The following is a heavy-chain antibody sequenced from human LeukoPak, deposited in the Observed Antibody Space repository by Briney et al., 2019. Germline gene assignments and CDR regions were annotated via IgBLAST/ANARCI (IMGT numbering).Heavy chain of an antibody. CDR3: AKDWRSVNYGCFDY. J-gene: IGHJ4*02. CDR1: GFTFINYA. V-gene: IGHV3-23*01. D-gene: IGHD1-7*01. CDR2: ISGSGGST. Sequence: PGGSLRLSCAASGFTFINYAMSWVRQAPGKGLEWASGISGSGGSTYYADSVKGRFTISRDNSKDTVYLQMNSLRAEDTAIYYCAKDWRSVNYGCFDYWGQGTLVTVSS.